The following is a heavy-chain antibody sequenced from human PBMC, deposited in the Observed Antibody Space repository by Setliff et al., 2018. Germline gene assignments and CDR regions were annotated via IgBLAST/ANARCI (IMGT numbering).Heavy chain of an antibody. CDR1: GYSISSGYY. J-gene: IGHJ6*02. V-gene: IGHV4-38-2*01. Sequence: SETLSLTCAVSGYSISSGYYWGWIRQPPGKGLEWIGNIYHSGSTYYNPSLKSRVTISVDTSKNPFSLKLSSVTAADTAVYYCARVAQYSSSSFYYYYYGMDVWGQGTTVTVSS. CDR2: IYHSGST. D-gene: IGHD6-6*01. CDR3: ARVAQYSSSSFYYYYYGMDV.